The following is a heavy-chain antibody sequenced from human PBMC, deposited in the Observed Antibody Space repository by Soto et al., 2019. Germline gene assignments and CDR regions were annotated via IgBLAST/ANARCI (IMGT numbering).Heavy chain of an antibody. Sequence: ASVKVSCKASGYTFTSYYMHWVRQAPGQGLEWMGIINPSGGSTSYAQKFQGRVTMTRDTSTSTVYMELSSLRSEDTAVYYCARASKSIVVVAAGGFDTWGQGTLVTVSS. CDR1: GYTFTSYY. CDR3: ARASKSIVVVAAGGFDT. J-gene: IGHJ5*02. D-gene: IGHD2-15*01. CDR2: INPSGGST. V-gene: IGHV1-46*01.